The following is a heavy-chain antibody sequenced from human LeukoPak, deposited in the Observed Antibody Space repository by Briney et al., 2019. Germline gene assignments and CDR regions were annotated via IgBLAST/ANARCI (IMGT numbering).Heavy chain of an antibody. Sequence: GGSLRLSCAASGFTFTKNWMHWVRQAPGKGLVWVSLIKDDGTTTACADSVKGRFTISRDNAKNTVYLQMNSLRAEDTAIYYCARDRFHAVESWGQGTLVTVSS. CDR3: ARDRFHAVES. D-gene: IGHD3-16*01. CDR2: IKDDGTTT. CDR1: GFTFTKNW. J-gene: IGHJ5*01. V-gene: IGHV3-74*01.